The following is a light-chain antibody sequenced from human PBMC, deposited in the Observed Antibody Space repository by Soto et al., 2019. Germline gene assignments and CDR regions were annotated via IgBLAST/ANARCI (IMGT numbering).Light chain of an antibody. Sequence: QSALTQPPSASGSPGQSVTISCTGTSSDVGGCNYVSWYQQHPGKAPKLMIYDVSKRPSGVPDRFSGSKSGNTASLTVSGLQGEDEADYYCRSYAGSNSFGVFGGGTKLTVL. CDR1: SSDVGGCNY. V-gene: IGLV2-8*01. J-gene: IGLJ2*01. CDR3: RSYAGSNSFGV. CDR2: DVS.